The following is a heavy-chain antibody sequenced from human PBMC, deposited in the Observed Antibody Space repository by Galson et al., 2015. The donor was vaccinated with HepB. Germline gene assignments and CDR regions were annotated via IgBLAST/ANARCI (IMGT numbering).Heavy chain of an antibody. J-gene: IGHJ6*03. V-gene: IGHV1-69*10. CDR3: ARDTGVAARGGNYYYYMDV. D-gene: IGHD6-6*01. CDR1: GGTFSSYA. CDR2: IIPILGIA. Sequence: SVKVSCKASGGTFSSYAISWVRQAPGQGLEWMGGIIPILGIANYAQKFQGRVTITADKSTSTAYMELSSLRSEDTAVYYCARDTGVAARGGNYYYYMDVWGKGTTVTVSS.